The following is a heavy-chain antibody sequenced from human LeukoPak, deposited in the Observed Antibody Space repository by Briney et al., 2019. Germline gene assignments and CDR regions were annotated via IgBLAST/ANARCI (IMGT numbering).Heavy chain of an antibody. Sequence: PGGSLRLSCAASGFTVSSNYMSWVRQAPGKGLEWVSVIYSGGSTYYADSVKGRFTISRDNSKNTLYLQMNSLRAEDTAVYYCARSLAYCGGDCPDYYYYGMDVWGPGTPFTVSS. CDR1: GFTVSSNY. CDR2: IYSGGST. J-gene: IGHJ6*02. V-gene: IGHV3-53*01. CDR3: ARSLAYCGGDCPDYYYYGMDV. D-gene: IGHD2-21*02.